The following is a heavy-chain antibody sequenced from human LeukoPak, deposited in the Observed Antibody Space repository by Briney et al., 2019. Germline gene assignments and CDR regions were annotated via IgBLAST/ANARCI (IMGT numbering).Heavy chain of an antibody. J-gene: IGHJ4*02. D-gene: IGHD3-3*01. Sequence: GGSLRLSCAASEFTFSSYGMHWVRQAPGKGLEWVAVISYDGSNKYYADSVKGRFTISRDNSKNTLYLQMNSLRAEDTAVYYCAKGVRFLEWLEYYFDYWGQGTLVTVSS. CDR2: ISYDGSNK. V-gene: IGHV3-30*18. CDR1: EFTFSSYG. CDR3: AKGVRFLEWLEYYFDY.